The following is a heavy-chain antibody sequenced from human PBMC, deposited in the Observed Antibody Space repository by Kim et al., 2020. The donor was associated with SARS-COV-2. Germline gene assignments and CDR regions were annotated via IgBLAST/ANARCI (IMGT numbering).Heavy chain of an antibody. Sequence: ASVKVSCKASGYTFTSYGISWVRQAPGQGPEWMGWISAYNGNTNYAQKLQGRVTMTTDTSTSTAYMELRSLRSDDTAVYYCARLTSPYYDFWSGYYSGDYGFDPWGQGTLVTVSS. D-gene: IGHD3-3*01. CDR3: ARLTSPYYDFWSGYYSGDYGFDP. CDR2: ISAYNGNT. J-gene: IGHJ5*02. V-gene: IGHV1-18*01. CDR1: GYTFTSYG.